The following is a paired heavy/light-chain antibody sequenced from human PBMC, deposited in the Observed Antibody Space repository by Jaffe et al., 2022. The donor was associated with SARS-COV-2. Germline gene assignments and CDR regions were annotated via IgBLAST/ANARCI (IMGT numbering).Light chain of an antibody. V-gene: IGKV3-20*01. CDR3: QQYGSSSWT. Sequence: EIVLTQSPGTLSLSPGERATLSCRASQSVSSSYLAWYQQKPGQAPRLLIYGASSRATGIPDRFSGSGSGTDFTLTISRLEPEDFAVYYCQQYGSSSWTFGQGTKVEIK. CDR2: GAS. J-gene: IGKJ1*01. CDR1: QSVSSSY.
Heavy chain of an antibody. Sequence: QVQLVQSGAEVKKPGASVKVSCKASGYTFTSYGISWVRQAPGQGLEWMGWISAYNGNTNYAQKLQGRVTMTTDTSTSTAYMELRSLRSDDTAVYYCARDRLRGFGGVIVTPFDYWGQGTLVTVSS. CDR2: ISAYNGNT. J-gene: IGHJ4*02. CDR1: GYTFTSYG. V-gene: IGHV1-18*01. CDR3: ARDRLRGFGGVIVTPFDY. D-gene: IGHD3-16*02.